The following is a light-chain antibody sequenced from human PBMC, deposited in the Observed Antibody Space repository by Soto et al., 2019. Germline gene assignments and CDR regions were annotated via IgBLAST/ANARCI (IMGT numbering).Light chain of an antibody. CDR1: QSISNW. CDR3: QQYNRYSIH. Sequence: DIQLTQSPSTLSASVGDRVTITCRASQSISNWVVWYQQKPGKAPKFLIYDASTLESGVPSRFSGSGYGTEFTLNISSLQPEDFATYYCQQYNRYSIHFGGGTKVEMK. CDR2: DAS. J-gene: IGKJ4*01. V-gene: IGKV1-5*03.